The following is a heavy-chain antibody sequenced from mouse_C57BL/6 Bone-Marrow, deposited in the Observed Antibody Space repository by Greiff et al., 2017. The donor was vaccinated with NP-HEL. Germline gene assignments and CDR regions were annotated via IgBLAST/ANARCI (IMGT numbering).Heavy chain of an antibody. V-gene: IGHV1-76*01. D-gene: IGHD1-1*01. CDR2: LYPGSGNT. CDR1: GYTFTDYC. Sequence: QVHVKQPGAELVRPGASVKLSCKASGYTFTDYCIHWVQPRPGPGLEWIARLYPGSGNTYYNEKFKGKATLTVEKSSSTAYMQLSSLTSEDSAVYFCARYGGSEGFDYWGQGTTRTVSS. J-gene: IGHJ2*01. CDR3: ARYGGSEGFDY.